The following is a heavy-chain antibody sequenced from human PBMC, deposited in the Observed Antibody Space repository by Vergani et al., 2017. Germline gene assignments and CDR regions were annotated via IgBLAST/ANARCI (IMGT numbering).Heavy chain of an antibody. CDR3: ARELSYYYGSGSDDYNPYYYEGMDV. V-gene: IGHV4-61*02. CDR1: GGSINTGAYY. D-gene: IGHD3-10*01. J-gene: IGHJ6*02. CDR2: VYTSGMT. Sequence: QLQLPESGPRLVRPSQTLSLTCTVSGGSINTGAYYWSWIRPPAGKGLEWIGRVYTSGMTNYNPSLKSRVTILVDRSKSQLSLKLTSVTAGDTAVYFCARELSYYYGSGSDDYNPYYYEGMDVWGPGTTVTVSS.